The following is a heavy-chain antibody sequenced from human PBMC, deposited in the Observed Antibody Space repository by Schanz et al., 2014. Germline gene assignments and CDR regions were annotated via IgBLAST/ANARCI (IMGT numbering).Heavy chain of an antibody. Sequence: DVHLLESGGGLVQPGGSLRLSCAASEFTFSTDAMSWVRQAPGKGLEWLSVISASGGDTYYADSVKGRLTISRDDAKKSMYLQMTSLRAEDTAVYYCARGGPAYYFDDWGRGTLVTVSS. CDR2: ISASGGDT. J-gene: IGHJ4*02. CDR1: EFTFSTDA. CDR3: ARGGPAYYFDD. V-gene: IGHV3-23*01.